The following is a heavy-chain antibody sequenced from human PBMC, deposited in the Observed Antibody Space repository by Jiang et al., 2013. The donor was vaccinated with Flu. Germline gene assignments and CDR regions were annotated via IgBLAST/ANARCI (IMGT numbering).Heavy chain of an antibody. CDR3: ARRRLQSLPGYRFGRVEHFDY. Sequence: GAEVKKPGASVKVSCKTSGYVFIGYYIHWVRQTPGQGLEWMGWIDPNSGGTNYAQKFQGRVTMTRETSINTAYMELSGLRSDDTAIYFCARRRLQSLPGYRFGRVEHFDYWGQGTLVAVSS. D-gene: IGHD5-18*01. J-gene: IGHJ4*02. V-gene: IGHV1-2*02. CDR2: IDPNSGGT. CDR1: GYVFIGYY.